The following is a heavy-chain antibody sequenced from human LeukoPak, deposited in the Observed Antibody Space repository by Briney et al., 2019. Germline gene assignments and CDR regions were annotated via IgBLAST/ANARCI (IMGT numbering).Heavy chain of an antibody. CDR1: GGSISSYY. Sequence: PSETLSLTCTVSGGSISSYYWSWIRQPPGKGVEWIGYIYYSGRTNYNPSLKSRITISVDASKNQFSLKLSSVTAADTAVYYCAIGTRADYGDYPGDYWGQGTLVTVSS. CDR2: IYYSGRT. CDR3: AIGTRADYGDYPGDY. D-gene: IGHD4-17*01. V-gene: IGHV4-59*01. J-gene: IGHJ4*02.